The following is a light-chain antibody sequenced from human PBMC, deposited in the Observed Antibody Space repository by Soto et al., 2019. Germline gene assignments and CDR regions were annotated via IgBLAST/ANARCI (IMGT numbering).Light chain of an antibody. CDR2: DAS. Sequence: EIVMTQSPATLSVSPGERATLSCRASQSIGSTLAWYQQKPGLAPRLLIYDASTRATGIPVRFSGSGSGTEFTLTISSLQSEDFTVYYCQQYNNWPFAFGPGTKVDIK. J-gene: IGKJ3*01. CDR3: QQYNNWPFA. CDR1: QSIGST. V-gene: IGKV3-15*01.